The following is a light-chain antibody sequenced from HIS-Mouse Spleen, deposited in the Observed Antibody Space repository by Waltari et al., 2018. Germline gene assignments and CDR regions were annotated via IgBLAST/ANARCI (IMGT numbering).Light chain of an antibody. V-gene: IGLV3-19*01. J-gene: IGLJ2*01. CDR2: GKN. CDR3: NSRDSSGNHVV. Sequence: SSELTQDPAVSVALGQTVRITCQGDSLRSHYASLYQQKPGQAPVLVIHGKNNRPSGIPDRFSGSSSGNTASLTITGAQAEDEADYYCNSRDSSGNHVVFGGGTKLTVL. CDR1: SLRSHY.